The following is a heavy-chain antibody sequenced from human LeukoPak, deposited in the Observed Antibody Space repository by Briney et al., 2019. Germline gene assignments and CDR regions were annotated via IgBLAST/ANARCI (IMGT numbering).Heavy chain of an antibody. J-gene: IGHJ3*02. CDR3: AREGGNIDAFDI. Sequence: VKVSCKASGYTFTSYGISWVRQAPGQGLEWMGWISAYNGNTNYAQKFQGRVTITADESTSTAYMELSSLRSEDTAVYYCAREGGNIDAFDIWGQGTMVTVSS. V-gene: IGHV1-18*01. CDR2: ISAYNGNT. CDR1: GYTFTSYG. D-gene: IGHD4-23*01.